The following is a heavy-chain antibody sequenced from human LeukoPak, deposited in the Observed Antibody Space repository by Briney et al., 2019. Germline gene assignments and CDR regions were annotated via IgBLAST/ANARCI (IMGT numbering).Heavy chain of an antibody. Sequence: HPGGSLRLSCVASGFRFTSYWMHWVRQAPGKGLEWVSVIYSGGSTYYADSVKGRFTISRDNSKNTLYLQMNSLRAEDTAVYYCARSIVGATSWFDPWGQGTLVTVSS. CDR1: GFRFTSYW. V-gene: IGHV3-53*01. CDR2: IYSGGST. D-gene: IGHD1-26*01. CDR3: ARSIVGATSWFDP. J-gene: IGHJ5*02.